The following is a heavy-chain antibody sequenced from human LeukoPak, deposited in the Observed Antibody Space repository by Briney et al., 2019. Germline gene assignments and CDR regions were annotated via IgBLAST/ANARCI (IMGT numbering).Heavy chain of an antibody. J-gene: IGHJ5*02. Sequence: GGSLRLSCAASGFTFSSYSMNWVRQAPGKGLEWVSSISSSSSYIYYADSVKGRFTISRDNAKNSLYLQMNSLRAEDTAVYYCASSCYGGNPGSSGNWFDPWGQGTLVTVSS. CDR2: ISSSSSYI. V-gene: IGHV3-21*01. CDR1: GFTFSSYS. D-gene: IGHD4-23*01. CDR3: ASSCYGGNPGSSGNWFDP.